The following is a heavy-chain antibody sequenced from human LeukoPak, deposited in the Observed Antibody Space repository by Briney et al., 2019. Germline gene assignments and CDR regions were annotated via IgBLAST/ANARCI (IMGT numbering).Heavy chain of an antibody. CDR2: IIPILGIA. V-gene: IGHV1-69*04. Sequence: ASVKVSCKASGGTFSSYAISWVRQAPGQGLEWMGRIIPILGIANYAQKFQGRVTMTEDTSTDTAYMELSSLRSEDTAVYYCATGKFWSGYPYYYYGMDVWGQGTTVTVSS. D-gene: IGHD3-3*01. CDR3: ATGKFWSGYPYYYYGMDV. CDR1: GGTFSSYA. J-gene: IGHJ6*02.